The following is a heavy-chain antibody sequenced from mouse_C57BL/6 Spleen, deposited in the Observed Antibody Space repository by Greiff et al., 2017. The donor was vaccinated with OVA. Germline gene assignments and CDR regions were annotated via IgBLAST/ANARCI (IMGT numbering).Heavy chain of an antibody. Sequence: QVQLQQSGAELVTPGASVKLSCKASGYTFTSYWMHWVKQRHGRGIEWIGRIDTNSGGTKYNEKFKSKATLTVDKPSSSAYMHRSSLTSEDYAVYYCARSRDYYGSSPRDYWGQGTLVTVSA. CDR2: IDTNSGGT. J-gene: IGHJ3*01. CDR3: ARSRDYYGSSPRDY. V-gene: IGHV1-72*01. D-gene: IGHD1-1*01. CDR1: GYTFTSYW.